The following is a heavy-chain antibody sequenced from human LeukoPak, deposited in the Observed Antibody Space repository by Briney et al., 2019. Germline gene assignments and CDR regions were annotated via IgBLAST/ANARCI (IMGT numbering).Heavy chain of an antibody. CDR2: IYYSGST. J-gene: IGHJ4*02. CDR3: ARVLYYYDSSKLDY. Sequence: SETLSLTCTVSGGSISSSSYYWGWIRQPPGKGLEWIGSIYYSGSTYYNPSLKSRVTISVDTSKNQFSLKLSSVTAADTAVYYCARVLYYYDSSKLDYWGQGTLVTVSS. D-gene: IGHD3-22*01. CDR1: GGSISSSSYY. V-gene: IGHV4-39*07.